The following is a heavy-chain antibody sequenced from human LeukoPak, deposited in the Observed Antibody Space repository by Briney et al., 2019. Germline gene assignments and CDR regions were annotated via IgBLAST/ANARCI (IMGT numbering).Heavy chain of an antibody. J-gene: IGHJ4*02. CDR2: ISYDGNNK. CDR3: ARGSPHDC. CDR1: AFIFSGHW. V-gene: IGHV3-30-3*01. Sequence: PGGSLRLSCEGSAFIFSGHWMNWVRQVPGKGLEWVAYISYDGNNKYFTDSVKGRFTISRDNAKNSLYLQMNSLRAEDTAVYYCARGSPHDCWGQGTLVTVSS.